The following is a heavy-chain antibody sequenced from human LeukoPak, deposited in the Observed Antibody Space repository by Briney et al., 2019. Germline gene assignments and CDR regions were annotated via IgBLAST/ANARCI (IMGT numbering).Heavy chain of an antibody. CDR2: ISYDGSNK. J-gene: IGHJ4*02. D-gene: IGHD3-22*01. CDR1: GGTLSSYR. Sequence: YCKASGGTLSSYRMHWVRQAPGKGLEGVAVISYDGSNKYYADSVKGRFTISRDNSKNTLYLQMNSLRAEDTAVYYCARDYNYYNSSGYYHWGQGTLVTVSS. V-gene: IGHV3-30*03. CDR3: ARDYNYYNSSGYYH.